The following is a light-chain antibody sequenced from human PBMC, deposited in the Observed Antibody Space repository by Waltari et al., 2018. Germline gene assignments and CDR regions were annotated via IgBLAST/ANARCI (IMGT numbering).Light chain of an antibody. CDR2: EGS. V-gene: IGLV2-23*01. Sequence: QSALTQPASVSGSPGQSITISCTGTSSDVWSYNLVSWYQQHPGKSPKLMIYEGSKRPSGVSNRFSGSKSGNTASLTISGLQAEDEADYYCCSYAGIGTLYVFGTGTKVTVL. CDR3: CSYAGIGTLYV. CDR1: SSDVWSYNL. J-gene: IGLJ1*01.